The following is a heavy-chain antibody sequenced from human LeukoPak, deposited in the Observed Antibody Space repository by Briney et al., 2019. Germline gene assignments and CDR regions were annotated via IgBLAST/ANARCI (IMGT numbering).Heavy chain of an antibody. Sequence: GGSLRLSCAASGFTFSNAWMSWVRQAPGKGLEWVGRIKSKTDGGTTDYAAPVKGRFTISRDDSKNTLYLQMNSLKTEDTAVYYCARDRHTAMVYYYYYMDVWGTGTTVTVSS. CDR1: GFTFSNAW. CDR3: ARDRHTAMVYYYYYMDV. J-gene: IGHJ6*03. D-gene: IGHD5-18*01. V-gene: IGHV3-15*01. CDR2: IKSKTDGGTT.